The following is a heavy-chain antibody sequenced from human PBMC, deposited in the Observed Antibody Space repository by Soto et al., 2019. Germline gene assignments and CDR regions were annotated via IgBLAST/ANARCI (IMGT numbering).Heavy chain of an antibody. CDR3: AREIVTAGGNNYFDP. Sequence: SETLSLTCGVSGGTVASSHWWSWVRQSPGRGLEWIGNVYHTGDTNFNPSLQSRVTFSVDKSNNQFSLRLTSVTAAGTAVYFCAREIVTAGGNNYFDPWGPGTLVTVLL. CDR2: VYHTGDT. V-gene: IGHV4-4*02. CDR1: GGTVASSHW. D-gene: IGHD2-21*02. J-gene: IGHJ5*02.